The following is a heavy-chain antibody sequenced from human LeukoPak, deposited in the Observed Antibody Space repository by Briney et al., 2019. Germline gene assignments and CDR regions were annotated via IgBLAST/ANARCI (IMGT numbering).Heavy chain of an antibody. Sequence: GASVTVSCKASGGTFSSYAISWVRQAPGQGLEWMGGIIPIFGTANYAQKFQGRVTITTDESTSTAYMELSSLRSEDTAVYYCAILSNPADDFDYWGQGTLVTVSS. V-gene: IGHV1-69*05. J-gene: IGHJ4*02. CDR2: IIPIFGTA. D-gene: IGHD6-19*01. CDR3: AILSNPADDFDY. CDR1: GGTFSSYA.